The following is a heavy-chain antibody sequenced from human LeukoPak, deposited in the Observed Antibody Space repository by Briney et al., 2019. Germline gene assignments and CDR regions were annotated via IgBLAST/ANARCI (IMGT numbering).Heavy chain of an antibody. CDR2: ISGSGGST. CDR1: GFTFSGYA. D-gene: IGHD5-18*01. V-gene: IGHV3-23*01. Sequence: AGSLRLSRAASGFTFSGYAMSWVRQAPGKGLEWGSRISGSGGSTYYADSVKGRFPISRSNSKNTVYLQMYSLRGEETAVYYCAKDRIQLWLRGTFDIWGQGTMVTVSS. CDR3: AKDRIQLWLRGTFDI. J-gene: IGHJ3*02.